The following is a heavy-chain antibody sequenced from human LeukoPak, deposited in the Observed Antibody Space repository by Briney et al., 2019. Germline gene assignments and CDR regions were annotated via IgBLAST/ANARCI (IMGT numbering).Heavy chain of an antibody. CDR2: IRNKANTYTT. CDR3: ARKTGDC. CDR1: GFIFSDYY. D-gene: IGHD1-14*01. V-gene: IGHV3-72*01. Sequence: GGSLRLSCAASGFIFSDYYLDWVRQAPGKGLEWVGRIRNKANTYTTEYAASVKGRFTISRDDSKNSLYLQMNSLRVEDTAVYYCARKTGDCWGQGTLVIVSS. J-gene: IGHJ4*02.